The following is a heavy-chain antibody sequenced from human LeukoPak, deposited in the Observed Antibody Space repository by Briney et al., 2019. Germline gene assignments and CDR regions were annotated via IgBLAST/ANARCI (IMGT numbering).Heavy chain of an antibody. CDR3: AKDMRDYYDSSGPFDY. CDR1: GFTFSSYW. CDR2: INSDGSST. Sequence: PGGSLRLSCAASGFTFSSYWMYWVRQAPGKGLVWVSRINSDGSSTSYADSVKGRFTISRDNAKNTLYLQMNSLRAEDMALYYCAKDMRDYYDSSGPFDYWGQGTLVTVSS. D-gene: IGHD3-22*01. J-gene: IGHJ4*02. V-gene: IGHV3-74*01.